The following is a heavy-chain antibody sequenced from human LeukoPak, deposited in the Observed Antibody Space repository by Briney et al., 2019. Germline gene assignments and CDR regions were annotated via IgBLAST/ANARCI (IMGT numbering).Heavy chain of an antibody. CDR2: INASNGNT. V-gene: IGHV1-3*01. CDR3: VRDGEGLAISVNYWFDL. Sequence: ASVKVSCKASGYTFTSYAMHWVRQAPGQRLEWMGWINASNGNTKYSQKFQGRVTMTRDTFTSTAYMELRSLTSEDTAVYYCVRDGEGLAISVNYWFDLWGQGTLVTVSS. J-gene: IGHJ5*02. CDR1: GYTFTSYA. D-gene: IGHD3-10*01.